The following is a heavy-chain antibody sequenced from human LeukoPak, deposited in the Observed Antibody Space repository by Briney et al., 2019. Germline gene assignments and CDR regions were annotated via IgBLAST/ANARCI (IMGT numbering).Heavy chain of an antibody. J-gene: IGHJ2*01. Sequence: SETLSLTCSVSGGSISSYYWSWIRQAPGKALEWIGYVYYSGTTNYNPSLKSRVTILVDTSENQFSLNLRSVTAADAAVYYCARGIGGHWYFDLWGRGTQVTVSS. D-gene: IGHD3-3*01. V-gene: IGHV4-59*01. CDR2: VYYSGTT. CDR1: GGSISSYY. CDR3: ARGIGGHWYFDL.